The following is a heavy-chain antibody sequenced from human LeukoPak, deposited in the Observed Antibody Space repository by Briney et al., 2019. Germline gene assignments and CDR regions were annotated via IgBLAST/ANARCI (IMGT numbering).Heavy chain of an antibody. V-gene: IGHV3-21*01. J-gene: IGHJ6*03. D-gene: IGHD3-3*01. CDR3: ARQLGGWYDAMDV. Sequence: GGSLRLSCAASGFTVSSNYMSWVRQAPGKGLEWVSSISSSSSYIYYADSVKGRFTISRDNAKNSLYLQMNSLRAEDTAVYYCARQLGGWYDAMDVWGKGTTVTVSS. CDR1: GFTVSSNY. CDR2: ISSSSSYI.